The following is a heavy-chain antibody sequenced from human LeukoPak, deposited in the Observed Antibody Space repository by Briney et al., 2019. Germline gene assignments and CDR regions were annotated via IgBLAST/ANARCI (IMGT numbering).Heavy chain of an antibody. Sequence: SETLSLTCAVYGGSFSGYYWSWIRQPPGKGLEWIGEINHSGSTNYNPSLKSRVTISVDTSKNQFSPKLSSVTAADTAVYYCARGVSSVGATREDYFDYWGQGTLVTVSS. D-gene: IGHD1-26*01. J-gene: IGHJ4*02. CDR2: INHSGST. CDR3: ARGVSSVGATREDYFDY. CDR1: GGSFSGYY. V-gene: IGHV4-34*01.